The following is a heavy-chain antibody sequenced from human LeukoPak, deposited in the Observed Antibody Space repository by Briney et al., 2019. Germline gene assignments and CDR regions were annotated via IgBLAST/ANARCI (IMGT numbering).Heavy chain of an antibody. CDR2: ISGSGSST. CDR1: GFTFSSYA. D-gene: IGHD5-12*01. J-gene: IGHJ4*02. V-gene: IGHV3-23*01. Sequence: PGGSLRLSCAASGFTFSSYAMSWVRQAPGKGLEWVSAISGSGSSTYYADSVKGRFTISRDSSKNTLYLQMNSLRAEDTAVYYCAKDFSGYDTCDYWGQGTLVTVSS. CDR3: AKDFSGYDTCDY.